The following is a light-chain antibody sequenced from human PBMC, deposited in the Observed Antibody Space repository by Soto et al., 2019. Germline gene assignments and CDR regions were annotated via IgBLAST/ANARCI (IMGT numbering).Light chain of an antibody. CDR3: QKYNSALHT. J-gene: IGKJ2*01. Sequence: DIQMTQSPSSLSASVGDRVTITCRASQGNSNYLAWYQQKPGKVPKLLIYAASTLQSGVPSRFSGSGSGTDFTLTISSLQPEDVATYYCQKYNSALHTFGQGTKLEIK. CDR2: AAS. CDR1: QGNSNY. V-gene: IGKV1-27*01.